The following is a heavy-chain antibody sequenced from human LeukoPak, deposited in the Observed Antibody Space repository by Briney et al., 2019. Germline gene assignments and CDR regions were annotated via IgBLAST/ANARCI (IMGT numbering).Heavy chain of an antibody. V-gene: IGHV4-34*01. D-gene: IGHD2-2*01. J-gene: IGHJ5*02. CDR2: INHSGST. CDR3: ARGGRYCSSTSCPKYNWFDP. Sequence: PSETLSLTCAVYGGSFSGYYWSWIPQPPGQGLEWVGEINHSGSTSYNPSLKSRVTISVDTSKNQLSLKLSSVTAADTAVYYCARGGRYCSSTSCPKYNWFDPWGQGTLVTVSS. CDR1: GGSFSGYY.